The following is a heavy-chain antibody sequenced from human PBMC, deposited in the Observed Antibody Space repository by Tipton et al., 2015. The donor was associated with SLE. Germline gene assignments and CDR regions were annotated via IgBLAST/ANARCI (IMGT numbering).Heavy chain of an antibody. D-gene: IGHD2-2*01. Sequence: LRLSCTVSGDTIDGNTYFWDWIRQPPGKGLMLIGSISYSGATSYNPSLKSRVTISVDTSKNHFSLRLSSVTAADTAVYYCARTRLPAAQGAFDIWGQGTMATVSS. V-gene: IGHV4-39*01. CDR2: ISYSGAT. J-gene: IGHJ3*02. CDR1: GDTIDGNTYF. CDR3: ARTRLPAAQGAFDI.